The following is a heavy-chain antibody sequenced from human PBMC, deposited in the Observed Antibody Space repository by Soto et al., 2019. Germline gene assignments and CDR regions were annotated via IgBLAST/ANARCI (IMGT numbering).Heavy chain of an antibody. CDR1: GYSFTSYW. D-gene: IGHD6-6*01. CDR3: ASRSGSGSSDYYCFGMDV. CDR2: IYPGDSDT. Sequence: GESLKISCKGSGYSFTSYWIGWVRQMPRKGLEWMGIIYPGDSDTRYSPYFQGQVPISANKSISPAYLQWNRLKASDTAMYSCASRSGSGSSDYYCFGMDVWGQGTMVTVSS. V-gene: IGHV5-51*01. J-gene: IGHJ6*02.